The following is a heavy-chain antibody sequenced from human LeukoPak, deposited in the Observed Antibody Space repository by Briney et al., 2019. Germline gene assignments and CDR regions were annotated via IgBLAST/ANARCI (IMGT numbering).Heavy chain of an antibody. V-gene: IGHV3-48*03. J-gene: IGHJ4*02. CDR1: GFTFSSYE. Sequence: GGSLRLSCAASGFTFSSYEMNWVRQAPGKGLGWVSYISRSGSTIYYANSVKGRFTISRDNAKNSLYLQMNSLRAEDTAVYYCAKGRGSGWYFDYWGQGTLVTVSS. CDR2: ISRSGSTI. D-gene: IGHD6-19*01. CDR3: AKGRGSGWYFDY.